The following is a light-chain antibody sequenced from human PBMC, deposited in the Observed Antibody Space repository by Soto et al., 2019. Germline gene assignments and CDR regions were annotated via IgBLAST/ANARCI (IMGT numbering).Light chain of an antibody. CDR1: SGHSTYD. V-gene: IGLV4-69*02. CDR3: QTWGTGIQVV. CDR2: LNGDGSH. Sequence: QLVLTQSPSASASLGASAKLTCSLSSGHSTYDIAWYQQQPEKGPRYLMRLNGDGSHSKGDGIPDRFSGSSSGAERYLTISSLQSEDEADYYCQTWGTGIQVVFGGGTKLTVL. J-gene: IGLJ2*01.